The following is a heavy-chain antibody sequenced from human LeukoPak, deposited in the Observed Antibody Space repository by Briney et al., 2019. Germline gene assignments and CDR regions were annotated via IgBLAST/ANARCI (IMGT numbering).Heavy chain of an antibody. D-gene: IGHD6-6*01. J-gene: IGHJ6*03. Sequence: GGSLRLSCVASGFTFSTYAMNWVRQAPGKGLEWVSLVSPSSTYIYYADSVKGRFTISRDNAKNSLYLQMYSLRAEDTAVYYRARDPATSSYYSYYYMDVWGKGTTVTVSS. CDR1: GFTFSTYA. V-gene: IGHV3-21*01. CDR2: VSPSSTYI. CDR3: ARDPATSSYYSYYYMDV.